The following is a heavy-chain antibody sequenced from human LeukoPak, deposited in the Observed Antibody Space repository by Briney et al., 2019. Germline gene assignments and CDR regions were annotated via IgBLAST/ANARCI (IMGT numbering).Heavy chain of an antibody. CDR1: GGTFSSHA. CDR2: IIPIFGTA. D-gene: IGHD5-12*01. CDR3: ARDGYLTEEYYYYYYYMDV. J-gene: IGHJ6*03. V-gene: IGHV1-69*01. Sequence: AASVKVSCKASGGTFSSHAISWVRQAPGQGLEWMGGIIPIFGTANYAQKFQGRVTITADESTSTAYMELSSLRSEDTAVYYCARDGYLTEEYYYYYYYMDVWGKGTTVTVSS.